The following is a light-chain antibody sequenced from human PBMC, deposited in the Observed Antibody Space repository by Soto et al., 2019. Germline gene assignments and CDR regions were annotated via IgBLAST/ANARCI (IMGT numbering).Light chain of an antibody. CDR2: GAS. V-gene: IGKV3-20*01. CDR1: QGVSSSY. Sequence: DIVLTQSPGTLSLSPGDRATLSCRASQGVSSSYLAWHQQKPGQAPRLLIYGASSRATGIPDRFSGSGSGTDFTLTISRLEPEDFAVYYCQQYGSSPLFGQGTKLEIK. CDR3: QQYGSSPL. J-gene: IGKJ2*01.